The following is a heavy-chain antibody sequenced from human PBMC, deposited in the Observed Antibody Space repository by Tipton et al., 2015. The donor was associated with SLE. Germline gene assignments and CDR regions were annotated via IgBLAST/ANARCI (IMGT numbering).Heavy chain of an antibody. CDR2: IRYDGGNK. CDR3: ARGGVVPTATRSYFDY. Sequence: QLVQSGGGVVQPGGSLRLSCAASGFTSSRAGMHWVRQAPGKGLEWVAFIRYDGGNKYYTDSVKGRFTISRDNQENTLYLQMNSLRAEDTAVYYCARGGVVPTATRSYFDYWGQGTLVTVSS. J-gene: IGHJ4*02. V-gene: IGHV3-30*02. D-gene: IGHD2-2*01. CDR1: GFTSSRAG.